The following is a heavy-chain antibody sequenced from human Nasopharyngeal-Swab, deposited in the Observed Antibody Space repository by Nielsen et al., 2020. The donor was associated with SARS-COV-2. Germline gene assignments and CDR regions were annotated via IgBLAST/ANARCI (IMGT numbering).Heavy chain of an antibody. J-gene: IGHJ4*02. CDR1: GFTFSSYA. Sequence: GESLKISCAASGFTFSSYAMHWVRQAPGKGLEWVAVISYDGSNKYYADSVKGRFTISRDNSKNTLYLQMNSLRAEDTAVYYCAGDRRRPGVDSSGYYASIGYWGQGTLVTVSS. CDR3: AGDRRRPGVDSSGYYASIGY. CDR2: ISYDGSNK. V-gene: IGHV3-30-3*01. D-gene: IGHD3-22*01.